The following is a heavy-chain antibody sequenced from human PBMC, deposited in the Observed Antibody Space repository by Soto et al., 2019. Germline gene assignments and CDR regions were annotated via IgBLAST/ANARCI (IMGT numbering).Heavy chain of an antibody. CDR2: ISDDGSIK. J-gene: IGHJ4*02. V-gene: IGHV3-30-3*01. Sequence: GGSLRLSCAASGFSFTTYAMHWVRQAPGKGLEWVAVISDDGSIKYYADSVKGRFSISRDNSKNTFYLQMNSLRGDDTALYYCARAIETAMDPCDYWGQGALVTVSS. CDR3: ARAIETAMDPCDY. CDR1: GFSFTTYA. D-gene: IGHD5-18*01.